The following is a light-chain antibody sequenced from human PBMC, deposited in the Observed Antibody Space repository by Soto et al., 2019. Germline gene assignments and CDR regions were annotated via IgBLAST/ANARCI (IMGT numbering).Light chain of an antibody. J-gene: IGLJ1*01. Sequence: SVLTQPPSVSGAPGQSVTISCTGTSSDVGSYNRVSWYQQPPGTGPKLMIYEVSNRPSGVPDRFSGSKSGNTASLTISGLQAEDEADYYCSSYTSSSTSLYVFGTGTKVTVL. V-gene: IGLV2-18*02. CDR3: SSYTSSSTSLYV. CDR2: EVS. CDR1: SSDVGSYNR.